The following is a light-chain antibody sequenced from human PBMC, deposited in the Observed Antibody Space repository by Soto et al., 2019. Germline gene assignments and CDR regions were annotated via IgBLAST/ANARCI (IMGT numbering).Light chain of an antibody. CDR3: LQHNTFPLT. CDR1: QGIRSG. J-gene: IGKJ4*01. Sequence: DIQMTQSPSSLSASVGYRVTITCRASQGIRSGLGWYQQKPGKAPKRLIDAASSLQSGVPSRFSGSGSGTEFTLTISSLQPEDFATYYCLQHNTFPLTFGGGTKVDIK. CDR2: AAS. V-gene: IGKV1-17*01.